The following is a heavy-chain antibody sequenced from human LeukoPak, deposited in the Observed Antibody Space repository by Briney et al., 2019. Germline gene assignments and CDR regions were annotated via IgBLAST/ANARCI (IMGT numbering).Heavy chain of an antibody. J-gene: IGHJ5*02. V-gene: IGHV1-2*02. CDR1: GYTFTGYY. CDR3: ARGSTAAETVRFAP. CDR2: INPNSGGT. Sequence: GASVKVSCKDSGYTFTGYYMYWVGQAPGQALEWVGWINPNSGGTDYAQQFQGRVTMPRDTCIGPAYMEPSSLRCDGRAVYDCARGSTAAETVRFAPCGQRTLATVYS.